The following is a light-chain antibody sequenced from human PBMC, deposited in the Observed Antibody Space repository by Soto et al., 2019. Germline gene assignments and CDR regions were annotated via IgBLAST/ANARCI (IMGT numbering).Light chain of an antibody. J-gene: IGLJ1*01. CDR3: CSYAGSSFYV. Sequence: QSALTQPASVSGSPGQSITISCTGTSSDVGSYNLVSWYQQHPGKAPKLMIYEVSKRPSGVSNRFSGSKSGNTASLTISGLQAEDEADYYCCSYAGSSFYVFGTATKVTVL. CDR1: SSDVGSYNL. CDR2: EVS. V-gene: IGLV2-23*02.